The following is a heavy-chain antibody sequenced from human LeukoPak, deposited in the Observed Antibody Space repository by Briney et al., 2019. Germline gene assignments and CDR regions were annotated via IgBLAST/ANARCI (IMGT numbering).Heavy chain of an antibody. V-gene: IGHV3-23*01. CDR3: AEPRVTRDVRAAFDI. Sequence: GGSLRLSCEASGFTFGSHAMYWVRQAPGKGLEWVAGIFGSGGSPHYADPVKGRFTISRDNSKNTLYLQMNSLRAEDTAVYYCAEPRVTRDVRAAFDIWGQGTMVTVSS. CDR2: IFGSGGSP. J-gene: IGHJ3*02. D-gene: IGHD4-17*01. CDR1: GFTFGSHA.